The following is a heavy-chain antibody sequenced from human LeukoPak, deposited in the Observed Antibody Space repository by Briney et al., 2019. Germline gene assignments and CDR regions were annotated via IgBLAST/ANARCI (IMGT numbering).Heavy chain of an antibody. CDR3: ARESDRYNWFDP. D-gene: IGHD2-21*01. J-gene: IGHJ5*02. CDR2: IYYSGST. CDR1: GGSISSDGYY. V-gene: IGHV4-31*03. Sequence: PSETLSLTCTVSGGSISSDGYYWSWIRQHPGKGLEWIGYIYYSGSTYYNPSLKSRVTISVDTSKNQFSPKLNSVTAADTAVYYCARESDRYNWFDPWGQGTLVTVSS.